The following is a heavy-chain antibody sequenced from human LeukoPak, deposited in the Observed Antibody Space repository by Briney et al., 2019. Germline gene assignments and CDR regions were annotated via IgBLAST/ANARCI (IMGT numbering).Heavy chain of an antibody. Sequence: AGSLRLSCAASGFTFNKYGMHWVRQAPGKGLEWVAIIWYDGSNKYYADSVKSRFTISRDDSKNTVDLQMNSLRVEDTAVYYCAREFERGGDYWGQGTLVTVSS. D-gene: IGHD3-16*01. CDR1: GFTFNKYG. J-gene: IGHJ4*02. CDR2: IWYDGSNK. CDR3: AREFERGGDY. V-gene: IGHV3-33*01.